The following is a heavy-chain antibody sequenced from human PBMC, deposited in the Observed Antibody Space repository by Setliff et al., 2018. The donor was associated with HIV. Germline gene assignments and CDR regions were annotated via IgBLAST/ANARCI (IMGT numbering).Heavy chain of an antibody. CDR2: IHTSGDS. CDR3: AREPLYYNFWSGSHGSPDFNY. Sequence: SETLSLTCTVSGGSISGFYWSWIRQSAGKGLEWIGRIHTSGDSDFNPSLKSRVTMSVDTSKNQISLKVNSVTAADTALYFCAREPLYYNFWSGSHGSPDFNYWGQGTLVTVSS. V-gene: IGHV4-4*07. J-gene: IGHJ4*02. D-gene: IGHD3-3*01. CDR1: GGSISGFY.